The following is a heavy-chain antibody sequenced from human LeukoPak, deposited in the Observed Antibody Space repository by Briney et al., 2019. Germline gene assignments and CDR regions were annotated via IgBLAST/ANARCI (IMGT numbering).Heavy chain of an antibody. D-gene: IGHD6-6*01. J-gene: IGHJ6*03. V-gene: IGHV1-69*05. Sequence: GASVKVSCKASGGTFSSYAISWVRQAPGQGLEWMGGIIPIFGTANYAQKFQGRVTITTDESTSTAYMELSSLRSEDTAVYYCARSVDVHYYYYYMDVWGKGTTVTVSS. CDR1: GGTFSSYA. CDR3: ARSVDVHYYYYYMDV. CDR2: IIPIFGTA.